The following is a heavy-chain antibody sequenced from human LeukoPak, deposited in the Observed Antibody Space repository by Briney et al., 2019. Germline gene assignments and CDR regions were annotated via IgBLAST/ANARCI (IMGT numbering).Heavy chain of an antibody. V-gene: IGHV4-59*02. CDR3: ARIHRYCSGGACYVLDN. D-gene: IGHD2-15*01. J-gene: IGHJ4*02. CDR1: GGSVSGYY. CDR2: VHYSGST. Sequence: SETLSLTCVVSGGSVSGYYWGWIRQPPGRGLEWIGYVHYSGSTNYNPSFKSRITISVDTSRNQFSLQLSSVTAADTAVYYCARIHRYCSGGACYVLDNWGQGTLVAVSS.